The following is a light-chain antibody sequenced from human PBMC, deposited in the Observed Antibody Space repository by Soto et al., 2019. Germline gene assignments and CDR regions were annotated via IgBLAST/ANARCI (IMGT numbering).Light chain of an antibody. CDR3: QQYGSSPYT. CDR1: QSVSSSY. V-gene: IGKV3-20*01. J-gene: IGKJ2*01. CDR2: GAS. Sequence: EIVLTQSPGTLSLSPGERATLSCRASQSVSSSYLAWYQQKPGQAPRLLIYGASSRATGIPERFSGSGSGTDFTLTISRLEPEGFAVYYCQQYGSSPYTFGQVTKLEIK.